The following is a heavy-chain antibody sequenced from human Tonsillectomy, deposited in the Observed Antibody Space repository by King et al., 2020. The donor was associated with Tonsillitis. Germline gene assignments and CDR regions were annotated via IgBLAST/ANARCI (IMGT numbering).Heavy chain of an antibody. CDR3: ARDSSPALSGSWYDAFDI. CDR1: GFTFSTYW. D-gene: IGHD2-15*01. Sequence: VQLVESGGGLVQPGGSLRLSCAASGFTFSTYWLTWVRQAPGKGLEWVAXXXXXGSXXYXVXSVKGRFTVSRDNAKNSLYLQMNXLRAEDTAIYYCARDSSPALSGSWYDAFDIWGQGTMVTVSS. J-gene: IGHJ3*02. CDR2: XXXXGSXX. V-gene: IGHV3-7*01.